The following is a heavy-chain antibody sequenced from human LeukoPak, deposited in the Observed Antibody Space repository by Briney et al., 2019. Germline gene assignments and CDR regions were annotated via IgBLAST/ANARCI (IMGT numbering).Heavy chain of an antibody. D-gene: IGHD6-19*01. Sequence: PSETLSLTCAVSGAFIDTTSYYCGWIRQPPGKGLEWIGSIYYSGSTNYNPSLKSRVTISVDTSKNQFSLKLSSVTAADTAVYYCASYIAVAANFDYWGQGTLVTVSS. J-gene: IGHJ4*02. V-gene: IGHV4-61*05. CDR3: ASYIAVAANFDY. CDR1: GAFIDTTSYY. CDR2: IYYSGST.